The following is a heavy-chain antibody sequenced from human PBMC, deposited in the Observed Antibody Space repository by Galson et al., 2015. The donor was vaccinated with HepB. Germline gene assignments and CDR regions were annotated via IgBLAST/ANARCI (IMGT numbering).Heavy chain of an antibody. J-gene: IGHJ2*01. V-gene: IGHV1-3*01. CDR1: GYTFTNYV. CDR3: ARLRYYYDSSGDLVRYFDL. Sequence: SVKVSCKASGYTFTNYVMHWVRQAPGQRLEWMGWINAGNGFTKYSQKSQGRVTITRDTSASTAYMELSSLRSEDTAVYYCARLRYYYDSSGDLVRYFDLWGRGTLVTVSS. CDR2: INAGNGFT. D-gene: IGHD3-22*01.